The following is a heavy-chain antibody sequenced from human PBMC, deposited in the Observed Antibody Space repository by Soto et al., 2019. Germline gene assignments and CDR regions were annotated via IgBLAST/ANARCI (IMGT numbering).Heavy chain of an antibody. Sequence: ASVKVSCKASGYTFTGFFIHWVRQAPGQGLEWMGWINPNSGDTKYAQKYQGRVTITRDTSTSTAYMELSSLRSEDTALYYCARDQAVDTAMASHDAFDIWGQGTMVTVSS. D-gene: IGHD5-18*01. CDR2: INPNSGDT. CDR1: GYTFTGFF. CDR3: ARDQAVDTAMASHDAFDI. J-gene: IGHJ3*02. V-gene: IGHV1-2*02.